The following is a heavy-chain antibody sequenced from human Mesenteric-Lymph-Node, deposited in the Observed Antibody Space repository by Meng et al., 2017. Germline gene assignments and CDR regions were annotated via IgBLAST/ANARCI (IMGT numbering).Heavy chain of an antibody. J-gene: IGHJ5*02. CDR1: GFTFSNYA. Sequence: GGSLRLSCAASGFTFSNYAMTWVRQAPGKGLEWVATLSGSSGSTDYADSVKGRFTISRDNSKNTLYLQMNSLRAEDTAVYYCAKMLKALLGYYGSGSYYKSGWFDPWGQGTLVTVSS. CDR3: AKMLKALLGYYGSGSYYKSGWFDP. CDR2: LSGSSGST. V-gene: IGHV3-23*01. D-gene: IGHD3-10*01.